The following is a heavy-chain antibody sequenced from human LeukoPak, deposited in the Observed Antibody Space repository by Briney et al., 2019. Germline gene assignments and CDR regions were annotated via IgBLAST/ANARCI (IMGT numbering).Heavy chain of an antibody. Sequence: GASVKVSCKTSGYTFTNYGISWVRQAPGQGLEWMGWISAYNGNTNYAQKLQGRVTMTTDTSTSTAYMELRSLRSDDTAVYYCARRPGAYYYYYMDVWGKGTTVTVSS. V-gene: IGHV1-18*01. CDR1: GYTFTNYG. CDR3: ARRPGAYYYYYMDV. D-gene: IGHD1-26*01. CDR2: ISAYNGNT. J-gene: IGHJ6*03.